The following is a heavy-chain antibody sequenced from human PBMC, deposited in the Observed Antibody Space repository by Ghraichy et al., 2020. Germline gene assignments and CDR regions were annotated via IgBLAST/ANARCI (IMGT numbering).Heavy chain of an antibody. CDR2: ISDDGSDR. J-gene: IGHJ3*02. D-gene: IGHD4-17*01. V-gene: IGHV3-30*03. CDR3: ATDYGVYAAGAFDI. CDR1: GFSFSSYG. Sequence: GESLNISCAASGFSFSSYGMHWVRQAPGKGLEWVAVISDDGSDRYYGGSVKGRFTISRDNSKNTMYLQMNSLRAEDTAVYYCATDYGVYAAGAFDIWGQGTMVIVSS.